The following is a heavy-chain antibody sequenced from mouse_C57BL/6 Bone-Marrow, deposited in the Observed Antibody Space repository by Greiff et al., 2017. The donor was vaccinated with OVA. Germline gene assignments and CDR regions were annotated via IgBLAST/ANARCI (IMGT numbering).Heavy chain of an antibody. V-gene: IGHV1-80*01. CDR1: GYAFSSYW. Sequence: VQLQQSGAELVKPGASVKISCKASGYAFSSYWMNWVKQRPGKGLEWIGQIYPGDGDTNYNGKFKGKATLTADKSSSTAYMQLSSLTSEDSAVYFCARDYYDCGYFDVWGTGTTVTVSS. CDR2: IYPGDGDT. J-gene: IGHJ1*03. D-gene: IGHD2-4*01. CDR3: ARDYYDCGYFDV.